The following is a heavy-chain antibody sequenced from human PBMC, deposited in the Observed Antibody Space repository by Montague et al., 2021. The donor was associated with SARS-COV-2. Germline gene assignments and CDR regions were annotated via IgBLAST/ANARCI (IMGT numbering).Heavy chain of an antibody. D-gene: IGHD2-15*01. Sequence: SLRLSCSASGFTFSSYSMNWVRQAPGKGLEWVSSISSSSYIYYADSVKGRFTISRDNAKNSLYLQMNSLRAEDTAVYYCARDGRHYWGQGTLVTVSS. CDR2: ISSSSYI. V-gene: IGHV3-21*01. J-gene: IGHJ4*02. CDR3: ARDGRHY. CDR1: GFTFSSYS.